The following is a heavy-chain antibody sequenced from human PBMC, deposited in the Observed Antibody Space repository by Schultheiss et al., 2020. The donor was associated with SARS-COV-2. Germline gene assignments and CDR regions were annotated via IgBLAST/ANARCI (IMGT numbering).Heavy chain of an antibody. Sequence: SETLSLTCTVSGASLSSYYWSWIRQPPGKGLEWIGYIHYSGSTNYNPSLKSRVTISVDTSKNQFSLKLSSVTAADTAVYYCARDIAARRFDYWGQGTLVTVSS. V-gene: IGHV4-59*12. CDR3: ARDIAARRFDY. CDR2: IHYSGST. CDR1: GASLSSYY. D-gene: IGHD6-6*01. J-gene: IGHJ4*02.